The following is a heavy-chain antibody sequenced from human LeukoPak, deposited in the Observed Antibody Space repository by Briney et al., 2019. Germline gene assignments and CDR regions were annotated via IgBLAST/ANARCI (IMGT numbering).Heavy chain of an antibody. V-gene: IGHV3-53*03. CDR3: ARVWFGYFFQ. D-gene: IGHD3-10*01. J-gene: IGHJ4*02. CDR2: IHTGGTT. CDR1: GGSIRSYY. Sequence: ETLSLTCTVSGGSIRSYYWSWIRQPPGKGLEWVSVIHTGGTTHYADSVKGRFTVSKDTSNNTVFLQMNSLRVEDTAVYFCARVWFGYFFQWGQGALVTVSS.